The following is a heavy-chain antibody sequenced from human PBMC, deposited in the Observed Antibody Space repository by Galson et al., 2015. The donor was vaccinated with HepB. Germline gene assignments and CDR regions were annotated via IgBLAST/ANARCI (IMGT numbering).Heavy chain of an antibody. V-gene: IGHV3-15*01. J-gene: IGHJ4*02. D-gene: IGHD2-2*01. CDR1: GFTFSNAW. CDR3: TTEEIVVVPAAISEIY. CDR2: IKSKTDGGTT. Sequence: SLRLSCAASGFTFSNAWMSWVRQAPGKGLEWVGRIKSKTDGGTTDYAAPVKGRFTISRDDSKNTLYLQMNSLKTEDTAVYYCTTEEIVVVPAAISEIYWGQGTLVTVSS.